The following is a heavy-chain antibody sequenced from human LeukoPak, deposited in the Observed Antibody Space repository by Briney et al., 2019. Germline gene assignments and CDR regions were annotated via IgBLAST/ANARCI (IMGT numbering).Heavy chain of an antibody. CDR1: GGSISSGGYY. V-gene: IGHV4-31*03. D-gene: IGHD4-17*01. J-gene: IGHJ4*02. CDR2: IYYSGST. Sequence: PSQTLSLTCTVSGGSISSGGYYWSWIRQHPGKGLEWIGYIYYSGSTYYNPSLKSRVTISVDTSKNQFSLKLNSVTAADTAVYYCARADREDVSHDYGDHWVYYFDYWGQGTLVTVSS. CDR3: ARADREDVSHDYGDHWVYYFDY.